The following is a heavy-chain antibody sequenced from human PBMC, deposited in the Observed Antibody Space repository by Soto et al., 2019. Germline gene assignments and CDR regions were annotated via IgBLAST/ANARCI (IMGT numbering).Heavy chain of an antibody. CDR1: GYTFTDYY. Sequence: SVKVSCKASGYTFTDYYIHWVRQAPGQGLEWMGGIIPISGTANYAQRFQGRVTMTADESTSTAYMELSSLRSEDTAVYYCAIGLGGAYGMDVWGQGTTVTVSS. J-gene: IGHJ6*02. CDR2: IIPISGTA. D-gene: IGHD3-16*01. CDR3: AIGLGGAYGMDV. V-gene: IGHV1-69*13.